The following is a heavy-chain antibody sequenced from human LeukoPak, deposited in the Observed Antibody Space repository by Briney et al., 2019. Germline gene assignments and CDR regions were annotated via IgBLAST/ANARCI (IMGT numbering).Heavy chain of an antibody. V-gene: IGHV3-30*02. Sequence: PGGSLRPSCAASGSTFSSFGMHWVRQAPGEGLEWVAYIGYSGSDIYYADSVKGRFTISRDNSKNTVHLQLSSLRAADTALYSCARDLTERKYYIAFWGQGTLVTVSS. CDR3: ARDLTERKYYIAF. CDR1: GSTFSSFG. CDR2: IGYSGSDI. J-gene: IGHJ4*02. D-gene: IGHD2-8*02.